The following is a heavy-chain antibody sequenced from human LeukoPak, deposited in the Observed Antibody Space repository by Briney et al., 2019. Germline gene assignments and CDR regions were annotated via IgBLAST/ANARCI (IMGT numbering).Heavy chain of an antibody. D-gene: IGHD3-10*01. CDR3: AREYGSGRRYGMDV. Sequence: ASVKVSCKASGDTFTSYEINWVRQATGQGLEWMGWMKPNSGNTGYAQKFQGRVTMTRDTSTSTVYMELSSLRSEDTAVYYCAREYGSGRRYGMDVWGQGTTVTVSS. CDR2: MKPNSGNT. CDR1: GDTFTSYE. V-gene: IGHV1-8*01. J-gene: IGHJ6*02.